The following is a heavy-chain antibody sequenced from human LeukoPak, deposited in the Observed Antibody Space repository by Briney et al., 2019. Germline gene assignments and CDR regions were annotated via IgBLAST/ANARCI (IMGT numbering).Heavy chain of an antibody. D-gene: IGHD3-10*01. CDR3: ARVRYGSGSYYGIYFDY. CDR2: ISSSGSTI. J-gene: IGHJ4*02. V-gene: IGHV3-11*01. CDR1: GFTFSDYY. Sequence: GGSLRLSRAASGFTFSDYYMSWIRQAPGKGQEWVSDISSSGSTIYYADSVKGRFTISRDNAKNSLYLQMNSLRAEDTAVYYCARVRYGSGSYYGIYFDYWGQGALVTVSS.